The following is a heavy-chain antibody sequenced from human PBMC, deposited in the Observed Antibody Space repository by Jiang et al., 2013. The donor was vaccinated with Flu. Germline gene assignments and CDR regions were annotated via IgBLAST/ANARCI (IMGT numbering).Heavy chain of an antibody. CDR1: GGSISSGDYY. Sequence: GSGLVKPSQTLSLTCTVSGGSISSGDYYWSWIRQPPGKGLEWIGYIYYSGSTYYNPSLKSRVTISVDTSKNQFSLKLSSVTAADTAVYYCARLFSQDYYDSSGYYPVDYWGQGTLVTVSS. CDR2: IYYSGST. D-gene: IGHD3-22*01. CDR3: ARLFSQDYYDSSGYYPVDY. V-gene: IGHV4-30-4*01. J-gene: IGHJ4*02.